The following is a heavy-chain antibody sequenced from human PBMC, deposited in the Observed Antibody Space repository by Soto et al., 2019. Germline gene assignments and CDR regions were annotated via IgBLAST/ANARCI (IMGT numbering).Heavy chain of an antibody. Sequence: QVQLVQSGPEVKKSGSSVKVSCKVSGGTLSSETISWLRQAPGQGLEWMGRIIPLLGIGNYAQKFQGRVTITEVISTKTGYMELSSLTSQDTAIYYCAREEGYYNIGTFPVSYMDVWGNGTTVTVSS. J-gene: IGHJ6*03. CDR1: GGTLSSET. CDR3: AREEGYYNIGTFPVSYMDV. D-gene: IGHD3-9*01. CDR2: IIPLLGIG. V-gene: IGHV1-69*08.